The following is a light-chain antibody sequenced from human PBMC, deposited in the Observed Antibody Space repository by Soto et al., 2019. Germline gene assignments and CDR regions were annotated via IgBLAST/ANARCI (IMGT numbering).Light chain of an antibody. CDR3: QSYDSSLTAVV. CDR2: ANN. J-gene: IGLJ2*01. CDR1: SSNIGAGYD. Sequence: QSVLTQPPSVSGAPGQRVTISCTGSSSNIGAGYDVHWYQQLPGTPPKLLIYANNHRPSGVPDRFSGSKSGTSASLAITGLQAEDEAEYYCQSYDSSLTAVVFGGGTKLTVL. V-gene: IGLV1-40*01.